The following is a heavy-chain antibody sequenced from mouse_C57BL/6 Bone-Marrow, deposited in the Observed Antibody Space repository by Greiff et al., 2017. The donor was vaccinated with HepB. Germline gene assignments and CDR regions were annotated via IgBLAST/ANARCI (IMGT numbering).Heavy chain of an antibody. V-gene: IGHV1-53*01. CDR1: GYTFTSYW. CDR2: INPSNGGT. J-gene: IGHJ3*01. D-gene: IGHD2-5*01. Sequence: QVQLQQSGTELVKPGASVKLSCKASGYTFTSYWMHWVKQRPGQGLEWIGNINPSNGGTNYNEKFKSKATLTVDKSSSTAYMQLSSLTSEDSAVYYCARGTLYYSNPWFAYWGQGTLVTVSA. CDR3: ARGTLYYSNPWFAY.